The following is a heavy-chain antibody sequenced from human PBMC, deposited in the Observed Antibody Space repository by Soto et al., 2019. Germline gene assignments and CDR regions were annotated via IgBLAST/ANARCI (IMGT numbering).Heavy chain of an antibody. J-gene: IGHJ5*02. Sequence: GGSLRLSCAASGFTFSSYSMNWVRQAPGKGLEWVSSISSSSSYIYYADSVKGRFTISRDNAKNSLYLQMNSLRAEDTAVYYCARDPHSTMVRGVIMPWGQGTLVTVSS. CDR2: ISSSSSYI. CDR1: GFTFSSYS. D-gene: IGHD3-10*01. V-gene: IGHV3-21*01. CDR3: ARDPHSTMVRGVIMP.